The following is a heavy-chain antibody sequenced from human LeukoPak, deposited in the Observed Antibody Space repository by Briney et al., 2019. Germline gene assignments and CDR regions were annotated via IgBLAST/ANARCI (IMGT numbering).Heavy chain of an antibody. CDR2: IRSKANSYAT. J-gene: IGHJ4*02. D-gene: IGHD5-12*01. CDR3: TRLGGGYGELDN. Sequence: GGSLRLSCAASGFTFSVSAMHWVRQASGKGLECVGHIRSKANSYATTYAASVRDRLTISRDDSKNTAYLQMSSLKTEDTAVYYCTRLGGGYGELDNWGQGTLVTVSS. V-gene: IGHV3-73*01. CDR1: GFTFSVSA.